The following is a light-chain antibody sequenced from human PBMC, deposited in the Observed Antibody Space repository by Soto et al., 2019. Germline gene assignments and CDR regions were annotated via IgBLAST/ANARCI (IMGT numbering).Light chain of an antibody. V-gene: IGKV3-20*01. J-gene: IGKJ3*01. CDR1: QSVVSSY. CDR2: GAS. CDR3: QQYGSSTGFT. Sequence: EIVLTQSPGTLSLSPGERATLSCRASQSVVSSYLAWYQQKPGQAPRLLVYGASSSAAGIPDRFSGWGSGTDFTLTISRLEPEDFAVYYCQQYGSSTGFTFGPGTKVDIK.